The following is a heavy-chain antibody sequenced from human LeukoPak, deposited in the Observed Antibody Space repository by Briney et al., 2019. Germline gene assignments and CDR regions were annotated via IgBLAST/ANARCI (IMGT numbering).Heavy chain of an antibody. D-gene: IGHD3-10*01. Sequence: PGGSLRLSCAASGFTFRSYDMHWVRQATGKGLEWVSGIGTAGEIYYPGSVKGRFTISRDNAKNSLYLQMNSLRAEDTAVYYCARDSKAYGIMSSPFDYWGQGTLVTVSS. CDR1: GFTFRSYD. V-gene: IGHV3-13*01. CDR2: IGTAGEI. CDR3: ARDSKAYGIMSSPFDY. J-gene: IGHJ4*02.